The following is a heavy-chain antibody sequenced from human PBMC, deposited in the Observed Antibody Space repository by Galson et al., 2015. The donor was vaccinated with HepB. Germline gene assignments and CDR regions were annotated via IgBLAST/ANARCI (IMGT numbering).Heavy chain of an antibody. CDR2: ISSTSSPI. J-gene: IGHJ4*02. Sequence: SLRLSCAASGFTFSSYSMNWVRQAPGKGLEWVSYISSTSSPIYYADSVKGRFTISRDNAKNSLYLQMNSLRDEDTAVYFCARDRGYSGYDWCDYWGQGTLVTVSS. CDR3: ARDRGYSGYDWCDY. D-gene: IGHD5-12*01. V-gene: IGHV3-48*02. CDR1: GFTFSSYS.